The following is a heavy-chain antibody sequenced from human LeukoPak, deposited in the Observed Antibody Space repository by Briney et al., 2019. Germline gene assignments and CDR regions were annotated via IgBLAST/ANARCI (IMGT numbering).Heavy chain of an antibody. CDR3: ARFKGSAPPNYFDY. V-gene: IGHV4-59*08. CDR1: GGSISNFH. Sequence: SETLSLTCTVSGGSISNFHWGWIRQPPVKGLEWIGYIYYSGSFNYNPSLKSRVTISVDTSKNQFSLKLSSVTAADTAVYYCARFKGSAPPNYFDYWGQRTVVTVSS. CDR2: IYYSGSF. J-gene: IGHJ4*02.